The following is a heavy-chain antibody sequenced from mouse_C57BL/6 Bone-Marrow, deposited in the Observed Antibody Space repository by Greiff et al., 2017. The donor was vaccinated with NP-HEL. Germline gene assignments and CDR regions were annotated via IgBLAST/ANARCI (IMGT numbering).Heavy chain of an antibody. Sequence: VQLQQSGAELVRPGTSVKVSCKASGYAFTNYLIEWVKQRPGQGLEWIGVINPGSGGTNYNEKFKGKATLTADKSSSTAYMQLSSLTSANSTVYFCARGCKAGFAYWGQGTLVTVSA. CDR3: ARGCKAGFAY. J-gene: IGHJ3*01. V-gene: IGHV1-54*01. CDR1: GYAFTNYL. CDR2: INPGSGGT. D-gene: IGHD3-3*01.